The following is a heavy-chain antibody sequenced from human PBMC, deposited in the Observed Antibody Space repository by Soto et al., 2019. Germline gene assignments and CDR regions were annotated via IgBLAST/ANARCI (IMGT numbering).Heavy chain of an antibody. J-gene: IGHJ4*02. CDR1: GFNFIRKY. V-gene: IGHV3-53*01. D-gene: IGHD3-10*01. CDR3: ARGLYDSGSFYFDF. Sequence: EVQLVESGGGLIQPGGSLRLSCSASGFNFIRKYMHWVRQAPGKGLEWVSILYSGGTTYYAASVKGRFTISRETSENTLYLQVKGLRSGERAVCYCARGLYDSGSFYFDFWGQGTLVTVSS. CDR2: LYSGGTT.